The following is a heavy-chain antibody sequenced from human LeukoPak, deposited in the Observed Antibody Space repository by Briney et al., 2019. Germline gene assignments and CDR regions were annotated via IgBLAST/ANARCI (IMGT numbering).Heavy chain of an antibody. D-gene: IGHD3-10*01. CDR3: ARTVKLWFGESHSWFDP. CDR2: INHSGST. V-gene: IGHV4-34*01. J-gene: IGHJ5*02. Sequence: SETLSLTCAVYGGSFSGYYWSWIRQPPGKGLEWIGEINHSGSTNYNPSLKSRVTISVDTSKNQFSLKLSSVTAADTAVYYCARTVKLWFGESHSWFDPWGQGTLVTVSS. CDR1: GGSFSGYY.